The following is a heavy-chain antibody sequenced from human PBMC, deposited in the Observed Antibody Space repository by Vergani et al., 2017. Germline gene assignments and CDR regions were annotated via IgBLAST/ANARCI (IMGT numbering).Heavy chain of an antibody. CDR3: ARTIFGVVISGRRGGAFDI. CDR2: INPSGGST. J-gene: IGHJ3*02. V-gene: IGHV1-46*01. CDR1: GYTFTSYY. D-gene: IGHD3-3*01. Sequence: QVQLVQSGAEVKKPGASVKVSCKASGYTFTSYYMHWVRQAPGQGLEWMGIINPSGGSTSYAQKFQGRVTMTRDTSTSTVYMELSSLRSEDTAVYYCARTIFGVVISGRRGGAFDIWGQGTMVTVSS.